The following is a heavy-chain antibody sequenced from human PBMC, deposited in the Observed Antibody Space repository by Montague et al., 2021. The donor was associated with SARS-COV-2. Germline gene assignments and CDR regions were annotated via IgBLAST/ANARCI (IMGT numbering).Heavy chain of an antibody. J-gene: IGHJ5*02. CDR2: IYNSRTT. D-gene: IGHD4-17*01. V-gene: IGHV4-39*01. Sequence: SETLSLTCTVSGDSTSCPNCYWGRLRQAPGQGFDWIGTIYNSRTTYYTLSLKSRLTISIATSKNQFSLKLTSVTAADTAVYYCARHRNYGDHSLDNWFHPWGQGTLVTVSS. CDR1: GDSTSCPNCY. CDR3: ARHRNYGDHSLDNWFHP.